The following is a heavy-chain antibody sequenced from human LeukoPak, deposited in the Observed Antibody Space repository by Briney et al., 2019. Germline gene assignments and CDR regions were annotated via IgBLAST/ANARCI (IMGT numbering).Heavy chain of an antibody. J-gene: IGHJ6*02. CDR1: GYSFSTYT. CDR3: ASITMVRGVKGYYYYGMDV. Sequence: GASVKVSCKASGYSFSTYTMHWVRQAPGQRLEWMGWISAYNGNTNYAQKLQGRVTMTTDTSTSTAYMELRSLRSDDTAVYYCASITMVRGVKGYYYYGMDVWGQGTTVTVSS. V-gene: IGHV1-18*01. D-gene: IGHD3-10*01. CDR2: ISAYNGNT.